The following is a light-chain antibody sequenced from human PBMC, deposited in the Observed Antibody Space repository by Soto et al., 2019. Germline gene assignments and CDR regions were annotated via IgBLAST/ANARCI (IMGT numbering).Light chain of an antibody. Sequence: MRQSPATLSVYPGEGAXXXXXASQGIGDTLAWYQHKPGQTPRLLIYDTSXXSTVVXTRFSGSRSGAEFTLTLNCLQSEDFALYYCQPSNYWPLRFAGGTKVDIK. CDR3: QPSNYWPLR. CDR1: QGIGDT. J-gene: IGKJ4*01. V-gene: IGKV3-15*01. CDR2: DTS.